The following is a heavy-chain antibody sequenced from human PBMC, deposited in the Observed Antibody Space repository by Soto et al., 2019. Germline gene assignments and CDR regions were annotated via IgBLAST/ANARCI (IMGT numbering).Heavy chain of an antibody. D-gene: IGHD3-22*01. CDR2: ISTYNGDT. CDR3: ARGPTDYYDKSGDYSLEY. Sequence: QVQLVQSGAEVKEPGASVKVSCKASGYTFITYGMSWVRQAPGQGRDWKGWISTYNGDTKYADRLQGRVTMTTDTTTGTAYMELRSLRSDDTAVYYCARGPTDYYDKSGDYSLEYWGQGTLVTVSS. J-gene: IGHJ4*02. CDR1: GYTFITYG. V-gene: IGHV1-18*01.